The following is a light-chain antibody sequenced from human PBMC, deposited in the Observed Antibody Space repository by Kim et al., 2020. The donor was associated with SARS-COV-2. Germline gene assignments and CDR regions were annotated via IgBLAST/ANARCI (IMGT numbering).Light chain of an antibody. CDR1: QSVSSN. Sequence: EKVMTQSPATLSVSPGERATLSCGASQSVSSNLAWYQQKPGQAPRLLIYAASTRATGIPARFSGSGSGTEFTLTISSLQSEDFAFYYCQQYNNWPLTFGGGTKVDIK. V-gene: IGKV3-15*01. CDR2: AAS. CDR3: QQYNNWPLT. J-gene: IGKJ4*01.